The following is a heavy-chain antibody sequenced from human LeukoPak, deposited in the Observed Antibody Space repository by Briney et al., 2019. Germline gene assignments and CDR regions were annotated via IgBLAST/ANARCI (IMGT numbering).Heavy chain of an antibody. CDR3: ARGGWDIVVVPAAPFDY. V-gene: IGHV4-39*01. Sequence: SETLSLTCTVSGGSISSNIYYWGWIRQPPGKGLEWIGSIHYSGNTYYNPSLKSRVPISVDTSKNQFSLKLSSLTATDTAVYYCARGGWDIVVVPAAPFDYWGQGTLVTVSS. CDR2: IHYSGNT. D-gene: IGHD2-2*01. J-gene: IGHJ4*02. CDR1: GGSISSNIYY.